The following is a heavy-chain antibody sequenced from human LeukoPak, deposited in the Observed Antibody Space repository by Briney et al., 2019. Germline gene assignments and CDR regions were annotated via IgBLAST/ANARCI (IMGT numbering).Heavy chain of an antibody. CDR2: IGGRGGRT. J-gene: IGHJ6*02. D-gene: IGHD6-19*01. Sequence: GGSLRLSCVASGFTFSSYSMSWVRQAPGKGLEWVSGIGGRGGRTYYADSVQGRFTISRDNSNNTVDLQMNSLRAEDTAIYYCAKGRIAVAPYYGMDVWGRGTTVSVSS. V-gene: IGHV3-23*01. CDR3: AKGRIAVAPYYGMDV. CDR1: GFTFSSYS.